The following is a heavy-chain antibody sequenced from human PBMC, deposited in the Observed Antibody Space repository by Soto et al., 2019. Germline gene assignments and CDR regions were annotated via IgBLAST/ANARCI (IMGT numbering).Heavy chain of an antibody. CDR3: AREAAEGHWFEP. CDR2: SGST. Sequence: SETLSLTCTVSGVSIINDYWSWILQPPWKGLECIGSSGSTYYNSSLKSRVTISVDTSKNQFSLKLSSVTAADTAVYYCAREAAEGHWFEPWCPGPLVTVVS. J-gene: IGHJ5*02. V-gene: IGHV4-59*05. CDR1: GVSIINDY. D-gene: IGHD6-13*01.